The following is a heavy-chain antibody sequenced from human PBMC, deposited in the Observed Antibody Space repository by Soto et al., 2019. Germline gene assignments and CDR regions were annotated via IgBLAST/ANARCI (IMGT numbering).Heavy chain of an antibody. Sequence: PSQTLSLTCAISGGSVSSNSAAWNWIRQSPSRGLEWLGRTYYRSKWYNDYAVSVKSRITINPDTSKNQFSLQLNSVTPEDTAVYYCARVGRYCSSTSCTAYYYYMDVWGKGTTVTVSS. J-gene: IGHJ6*03. CDR3: ARVGRYCSSTSCTAYYYYMDV. V-gene: IGHV6-1*01. CDR2: TYYRSKWYN. D-gene: IGHD2-2*01. CDR1: GGSVSSNSAA.